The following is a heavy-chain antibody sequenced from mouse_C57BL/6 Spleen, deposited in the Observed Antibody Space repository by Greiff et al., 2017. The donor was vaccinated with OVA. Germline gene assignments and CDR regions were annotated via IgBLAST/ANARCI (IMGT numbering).Heavy chain of an antibody. Sequence: DVQLQESGPGLVKPSQSLSLTCSVTGYSITSGYYWNWIRQFPGNKLEWMGYISYDGSNNYNPSLKNRISITRDTSKNQFFLKLNSVTTEDTATYYCARNYYSNAFAYWGQGTLVTVSA. V-gene: IGHV3-6*01. CDR2: ISYDGSN. CDR1: GYSITSGYY. D-gene: IGHD2-5*01. J-gene: IGHJ3*01. CDR3: ARNYYSNAFAY.